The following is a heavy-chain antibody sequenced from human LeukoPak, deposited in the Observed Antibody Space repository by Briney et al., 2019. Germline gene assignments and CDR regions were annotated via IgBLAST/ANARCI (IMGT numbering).Heavy chain of an antibody. CDR1: GFTFSSYG. V-gene: IGHV3-33*01. Sequence: PGGSLRLSCAASGFTFSSYGMHWVRQAPGKGLEWVAVIWYDGSNKYYADSVKGRFTISRDNSKNTLYLQMNSLRAEGTAVYYCARDRGSAAVDYWGRGTLVTVSS. CDR3: ARDRGSAAVDY. J-gene: IGHJ4*02. CDR2: IWYDGSNK. D-gene: IGHD3-16*01.